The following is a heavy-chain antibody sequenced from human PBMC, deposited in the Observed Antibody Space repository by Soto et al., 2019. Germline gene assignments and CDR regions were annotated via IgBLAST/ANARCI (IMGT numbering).Heavy chain of an antibody. V-gene: IGHV1-3*01. D-gene: IGHD6-6*01. CDR2: IHAGNGKT. CDR3: GRGVRVAAPSFDY. Sequence: QVQFVQSGAEVKRPGASVTVSCKASGYTFTSHAVHWVRQAPGERLECMGWIHAGNGKTKYSQSFQGRVTCCIYTSAGTVYMELGSLKAEDTAVYLCGRGVRVAAPSFDYWGQGTLVTVSS. CDR1: GYTFTSHA. J-gene: IGHJ4*02.